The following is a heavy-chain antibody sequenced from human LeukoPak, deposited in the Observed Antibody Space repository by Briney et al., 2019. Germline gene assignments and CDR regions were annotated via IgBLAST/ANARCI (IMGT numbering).Heavy chain of an antibody. J-gene: IGHJ3*02. CDR1: GGSFSGYY. CDR2: INHSGST. Sequence: SETLSLTCAVYGGSFSGYYWSWIRQPPGKGLEWIGEINHSGSTNYNPSLKSRVTISVDTSKNQFSLKLSSVTAADTAVYYCATPGYGDYGYAFDIWGQGTMVTVSS. CDR3: ATPGYGDYGYAFDI. V-gene: IGHV4-34*01. D-gene: IGHD4-17*01.